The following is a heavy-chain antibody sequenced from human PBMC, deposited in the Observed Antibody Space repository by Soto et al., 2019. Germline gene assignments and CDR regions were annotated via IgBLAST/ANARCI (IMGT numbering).Heavy chain of an antibody. D-gene: IGHD3-9*01. CDR3: VKGNQPLRYYFEL. V-gene: IGHV3-64D*08. CDR2: ITSDGDNT. Sequence: GRSRRLACSVSAISSGNYSMRCVRPAPGRGLEYVSGITSDGDNTWHADSVKDRFTISRDNSDDTIYIQMSSLRVEDTAKYYCVKGNQPLRYYFELWGPGNLGPV. CDR1: AISSGNYS. J-gene: IGHJ4*01.